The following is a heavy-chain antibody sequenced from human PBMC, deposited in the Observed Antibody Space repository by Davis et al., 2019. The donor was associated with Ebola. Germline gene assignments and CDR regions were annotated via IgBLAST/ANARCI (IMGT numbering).Heavy chain of an antibody. Sequence: ASVKVSCKASGYTFTSYGISWVRQAPGQGLEWMGWISAYNGNTNYAQKLQGRVTMTTDTSTSTAYMELRSLRSDDTAVYYCATWVVIHQPTGHNWFDPWGQGTLVTVSS. V-gene: IGHV1-18*01. D-gene: IGHD3-16*02. J-gene: IGHJ5*02. CDR1: GYTFTSYG. CDR3: ATWVVIHQPTGHNWFDP. CDR2: ISAYNGNT.